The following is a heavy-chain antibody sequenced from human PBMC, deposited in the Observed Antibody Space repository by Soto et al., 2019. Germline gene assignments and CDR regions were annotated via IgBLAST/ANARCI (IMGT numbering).Heavy chain of an antibody. V-gene: IGHV4-30-4*01. D-gene: IGHD2-8*02. CDR2: IYYTGTT. J-gene: IGHJ4*02. Sequence: QVRLQESGPGLGKPSQTLSLTCTVSGGSISSGDHYWTWLRQPPGKGLEWIGYIYYTGTTYYNPSLKTRLAISVDTSKNQFSLTLTSVTAADTAVYFCAREEALIIVPTGGIDYSFDYWGQGTLVTVSS. CDR3: AREEALIIVPTGGIDYSFDY. CDR1: GGSISSGDHY.